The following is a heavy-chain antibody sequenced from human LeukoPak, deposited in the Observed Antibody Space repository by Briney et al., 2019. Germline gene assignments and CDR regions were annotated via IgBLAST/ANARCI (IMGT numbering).Heavy chain of an antibody. CDR2: IWYDGSNK. D-gene: IGHD3-22*01. Sequence: QPGGSLRLSCAASGFTFSSYGMHWVRQAPGKGLGWVAVIWYDGSNKYYADSVKGRFTISRDNSKNTPYLQMNSLRAEDTAVYYCARDYDSSGYPYYYGMGVWGQGTTVTVSS. CDR1: GFTFSSYG. V-gene: IGHV3-33*01. CDR3: ARDYDSSGYPYYYGMGV. J-gene: IGHJ6*02.